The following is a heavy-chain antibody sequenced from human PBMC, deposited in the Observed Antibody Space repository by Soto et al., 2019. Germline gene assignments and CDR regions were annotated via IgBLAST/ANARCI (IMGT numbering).Heavy chain of an antibody. V-gene: IGHV3-74*01. D-gene: IGHD3-22*01. CDR1: GFTFSSYW. Sequence: EVQLVESGGGLVQPGGSLRLSCAASGFTFSSYWMHWVRQALGKGLVWVSRINSDGSSTNYADSVKGRFTISRDNAKNTLYLQMNSLRAEDTAVYYCARGGDYYDSSAQHDALDIWGQGTLVTVSS. CDR2: INSDGSST. CDR3: ARGGDYYDSSAQHDALDI. J-gene: IGHJ3*02.